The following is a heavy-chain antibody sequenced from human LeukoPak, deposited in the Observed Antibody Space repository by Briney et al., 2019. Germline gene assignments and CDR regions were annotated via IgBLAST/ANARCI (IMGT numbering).Heavy chain of an antibody. Sequence: VASVKVSCKASGYTFTSYGISWVRQAPGQGLEWMGWISAYNGNTNYAQKLQGRVTMTTDTSTSTAYMELRSLRSDDTAVYYCARWVPGYIDSQSETYYDFWSASWFDPWGQGTLVTVSS. J-gene: IGHJ5*02. V-gene: IGHV1-18*01. CDR1: GYTFTSYG. D-gene: IGHD3-3*01. CDR3: ARWVPGYIDSQSETYYDFWSASWFDP. CDR2: ISAYNGNT.